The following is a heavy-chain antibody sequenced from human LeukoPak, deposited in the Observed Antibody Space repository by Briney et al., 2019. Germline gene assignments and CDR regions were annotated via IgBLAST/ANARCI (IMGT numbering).Heavy chain of an antibody. D-gene: IGHD3-9*01. Sequence: KPSETLSLTCAVYGGSFSGYYWSWIRQPPGKGLEWVGETNRSGSTNYNPSLKSRVTISVDTSKNQFSLKLSSVTAADTAVYYCARIPSGLYFDWLQSYFDYWGQGTLVTVSS. CDR1: GGSFSGYY. CDR3: ARIPSGLYFDWLQSYFDY. CDR2: TNRSGST. J-gene: IGHJ4*02. V-gene: IGHV4-34*01.